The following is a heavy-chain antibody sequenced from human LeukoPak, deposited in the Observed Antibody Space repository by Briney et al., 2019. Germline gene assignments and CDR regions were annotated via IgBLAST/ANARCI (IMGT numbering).Heavy chain of an antibody. CDR1: GFTFSSYA. Sequence: PGGSLRLSCAASGFTFSSYAMHWVRQAPGKGLEWVAVISYDGSNKYYADSVKGRFTISRDNSKNTLYLQMNSLRAEDTAVYYCAREWWLRLDYWGQGTLVTVSS. D-gene: IGHD5-12*01. V-gene: IGHV3-30*04. CDR2: ISYDGSNK. J-gene: IGHJ4*02. CDR3: AREWWLRLDY.